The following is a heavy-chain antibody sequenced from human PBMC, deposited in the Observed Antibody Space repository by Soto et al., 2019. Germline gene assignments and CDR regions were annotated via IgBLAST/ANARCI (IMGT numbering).Heavy chain of an antibody. Sequence: SVKVSCKASGGTFSRYAISWVRQAPGQGLEWMGGIIPIFGTTNYAQKFQGRVTITADESTSTAYMDLSSLRSDDTAVYYCAGDPGWNSSVWWGRDYWGQGTLVTVSS. D-gene: IGHD6-19*01. CDR2: IIPIFGTT. V-gene: IGHV1-69*13. CDR1: GGTFSRYA. J-gene: IGHJ4*02. CDR3: AGDPGWNSSVWWGRDY.